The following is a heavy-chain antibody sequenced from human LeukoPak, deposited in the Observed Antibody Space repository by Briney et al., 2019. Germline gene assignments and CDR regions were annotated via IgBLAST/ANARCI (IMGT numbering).Heavy chain of an antibody. Sequence: GGSLRLSCSASGFTFRNHNMNWVRQAPGKGLEWISDISSRTIYYANSVKDRFTISRDNSKNSLYLQMNSLRAEDTALYYCAKDMAAYYYASGNIDYWGQGTLVTVSS. V-gene: IGHV3-48*04. J-gene: IGHJ4*02. CDR1: GFTFRNHN. CDR2: ISSRTI. D-gene: IGHD3-10*01. CDR3: AKDMAAYYYASGNIDY.